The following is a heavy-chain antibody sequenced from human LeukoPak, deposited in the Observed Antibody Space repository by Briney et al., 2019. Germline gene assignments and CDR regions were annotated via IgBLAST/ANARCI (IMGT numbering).Heavy chain of an antibody. J-gene: IGHJ3*02. V-gene: IGHV4-38-2*02. D-gene: IGHD3-9*01. CDR1: GYSISNGYY. CDR2: IYHRGST. Sequence: SETLSLTCTVSGYSISNGYYWGWIRQPPGKGLEWVGSIYHRGSTYYNPPLRSRVTISLDRSKKKFSLKLTSVTAADTAVYYCATTDDYDILTGREGAFDIWGQGTMVTVSS. CDR3: ATTDDYDILTGREGAFDI.